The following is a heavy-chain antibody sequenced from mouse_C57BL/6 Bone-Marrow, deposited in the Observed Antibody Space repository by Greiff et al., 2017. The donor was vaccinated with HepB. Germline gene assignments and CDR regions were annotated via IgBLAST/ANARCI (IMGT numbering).Heavy chain of an antibody. CDR2: INPNNGGT. CDR3: ARSGYDEN. J-gene: IGHJ2*01. CDR1: GYTFTDYY. Sequence: EVKLQQSGPELVKPGASVKISCKASGYTFTDYYMNWVKQSHGKSLEWIGDINPNNGGTSYNQKFKGKATLTVDKSSSTAYMELRSLTSEDSAVYYCARSGYDENWGQGTTLTVSS. D-gene: IGHD2-3*01. V-gene: IGHV1-26*01.